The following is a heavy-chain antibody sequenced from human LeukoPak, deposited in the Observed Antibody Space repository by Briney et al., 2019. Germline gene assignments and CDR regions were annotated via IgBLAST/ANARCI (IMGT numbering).Heavy chain of an antibody. CDR3: ARVGVGAAADY. CDR2: IWYDGDNK. Sequence: GRSLRLSCAASGFTFSSYGMHWVRQAPGKGLEWVAIIWYDGDNKYYADSVKGRFTISRDNSKNTLYLQMNSLRAEDTAVYYCARVGVGAAADYWGQGTLVTVSS. CDR1: GFTFSSYG. D-gene: IGHD2-15*01. J-gene: IGHJ4*02. V-gene: IGHV3-33*08.